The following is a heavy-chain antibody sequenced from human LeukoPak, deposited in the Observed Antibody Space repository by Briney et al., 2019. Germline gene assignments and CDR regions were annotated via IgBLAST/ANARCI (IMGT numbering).Heavy chain of an antibody. J-gene: IGHJ4*02. D-gene: IGHD3-16*02. Sequence: GGSLRLSCAASGFTFSNYGFHWVRQTPGKGLEWVAVISYDGTDKYYADSVKGRFTISRDNSKNTLYLQMNSLRAEDTAVYYCAKGYTDFDYWGQGTLVTVSS. CDR1: GFTFSNYG. V-gene: IGHV3-30*18. CDR3: AKGYTDFDY. CDR2: ISYDGTDK.